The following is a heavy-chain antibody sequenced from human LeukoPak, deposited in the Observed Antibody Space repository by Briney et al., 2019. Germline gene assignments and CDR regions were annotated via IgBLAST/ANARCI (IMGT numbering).Heavy chain of an antibody. CDR3: VTRVKSTGDY. J-gene: IGHJ4*02. V-gene: IGHV3-15*01. Sequence: GGSLRLSCEASGFTFSNVWMNWVRQAPGKGLEWIGSIKTKTGGGTTEYAAPVKCRFTISRDDSKNTVYLQMNSLKTEDTALYYCVTRVKSTGDYWGQGTLVTVSS. CDR2: IKTKTGGGTT. D-gene: IGHD1-1*01. CDR1: GFTFSNVW.